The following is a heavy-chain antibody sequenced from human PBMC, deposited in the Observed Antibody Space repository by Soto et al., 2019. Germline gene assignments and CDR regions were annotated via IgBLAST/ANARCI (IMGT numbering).Heavy chain of an antibody. J-gene: IGHJ5*02. V-gene: IGHV1-3*01. CDR3: ARDQSGIGYYVDWFDP. CDR2: INPANGDT. CDR1: GYTFRTFP. Sequence: ASVQVTCKASGYTFRTFPIHWVRQAPGQGLEWMGWINPANGDTGYSQKFQDRVTFTRDTIATTVFMELTSLTSEDTAVYYCARDQSGIGYYVDWFDPWG. D-gene: IGHD3-10*02.